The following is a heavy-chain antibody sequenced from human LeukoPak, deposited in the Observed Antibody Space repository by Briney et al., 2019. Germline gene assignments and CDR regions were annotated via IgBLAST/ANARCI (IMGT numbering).Heavy chain of an antibody. V-gene: IGHV4-30-4*02. CDR1: GGSISSGDYY. Sequence: SETLSLTCTVSGGSISSGDYYWSWIRQPPGKGLEWIGYIYYSGSTYYNPSLKSRVTISVDTSKNQFSLKLSSVTAADTAVYYCARDRGYSYGYGGDFDYWGQGTLVTVSS. CDR3: ARDRGYSYGYGGDFDY. D-gene: IGHD5-18*01. CDR2: IYYSGST. J-gene: IGHJ4*02.